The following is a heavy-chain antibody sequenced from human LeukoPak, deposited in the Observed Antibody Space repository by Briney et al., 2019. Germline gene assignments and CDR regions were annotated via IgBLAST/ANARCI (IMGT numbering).Heavy chain of an antibody. CDR3: ARGRGPRSGSWPFDY. CDR2: ISSSSSTI. D-gene: IGHD6-13*01. V-gene: IGHV3-48*04. CDR1: GFTFSSYS. J-gene: IGHJ4*02. Sequence: GGSLRLSCAASGFTFSSYSMNWVRQAPGKGLEWVSYISSSSSTIYYADSVKGRFTISRDNAKNSLYLQMNSLRAEDTAVYYCARGRGPRSGSWPFDYWGQGTLVTVSS.